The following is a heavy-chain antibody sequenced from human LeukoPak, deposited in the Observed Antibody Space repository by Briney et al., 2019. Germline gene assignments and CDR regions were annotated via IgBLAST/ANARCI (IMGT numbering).Heavy chain of an antibody. CDR2: IYYSGST. CDR1: GGSISSSSYY. Sequence: SETLSLTCTVSGGSISSSSYYWGWIRQPPGKGLEWIGSIYYSGSTNYNPSLKSRVTISVDTSKNQFSLKLSSVTAADTAVYYCARFSYDILTGGDYWGQGTLVTVSS. D-gene: IGHD3-9*01. CDR3: ARFSYDILTGGDY. J-gene: IGHJ4*02. V-gene: IGHV4-39*07.